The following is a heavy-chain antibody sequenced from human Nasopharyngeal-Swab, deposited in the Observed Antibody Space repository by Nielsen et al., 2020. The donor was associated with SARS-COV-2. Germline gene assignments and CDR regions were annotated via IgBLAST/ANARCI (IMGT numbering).Heavy chain of an antibody. CDR1: GFTFSSYW. D-gene: IGHD4-17*01. CDR2: IKQDGGEK. J-gene: IGHJ4*02. V-gene: IGHV3-7*01. Sequence: GGSLRLSCAASGFTFSSYWMSWVRQAPGKGLEWVSIIKQDGGEKNYLDSVKGRFTISRDNAKNSLYLQMNTLRAEDTAVYYCVRDVIATVTTPPDYWGQGTLVTVSS. CDR3: VRDVIATVTTPPDY.